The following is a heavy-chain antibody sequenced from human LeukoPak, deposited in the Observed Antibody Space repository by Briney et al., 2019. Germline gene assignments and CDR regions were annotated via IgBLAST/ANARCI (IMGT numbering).Heavy chain of an antibody. V-gene: IGHV1-18*01. CDR3: ARGDYVWGSYRYIDC. CDR1: GYTFTSYG. J-gene: IGHJ4*02. Sequence: GASVKVSCKASGYTFTSYGVTWVRQAPGQGLEWMGWISAYNGNTNYAQKLQGRATMTTDTSTSTAYMELRSLRSDDTAVYYCARGDYVWGSYRYIDCWGQGTLVTVSS. D-gene: IGHD3-16*02. CDR2: ISAYNGNT.